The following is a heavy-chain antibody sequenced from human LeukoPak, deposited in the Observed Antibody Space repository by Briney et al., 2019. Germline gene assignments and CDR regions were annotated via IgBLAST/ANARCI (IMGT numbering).Heavy chain of an antibody. CDR1: GGSVVRGRFD. D-gene: IGHD3-10*02. CDR3: ARSSCSTPRSAFDI. V-gene: IGHV4-61*01. J-gene: IGHJ3*02. CDR2: IYYSWTT. Sequence: PSETLSPTSSVAGGSVVRGRFDGRWIRQPPGKGLEWIGYIYYSWTTNYNPSLKSRATIAVDMSKNQFSLTLNSVTAADTAVYYCARSSCSTPRSAFDIWGQGTRVTASS.